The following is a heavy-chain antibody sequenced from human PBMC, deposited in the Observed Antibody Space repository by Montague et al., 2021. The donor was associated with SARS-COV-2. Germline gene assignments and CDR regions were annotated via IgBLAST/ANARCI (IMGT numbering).Heavy chain of an antibody. V-gene: IGHV3-23*03. CDR1: GFTFSSYA. Sequence: SLRLSCAASGFTFSSYALSWVRQAPGKGLERVSLLYSGGHDAYYADSVKGRFTISRDNSKSTLYLQMDSLRAEDTAVYYCAKMPYSGTYYFDYWGQGTLVTVSA. D-gene: IGHD1-26*01. CDR3: AKMPYSGTYYFDY. J-gene: IGHJ4*02. CDR2: LYSGGHDA.